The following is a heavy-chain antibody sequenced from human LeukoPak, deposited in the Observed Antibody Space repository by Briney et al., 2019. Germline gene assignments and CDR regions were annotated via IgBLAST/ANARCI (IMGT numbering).Heavy chain of an antibody. Sequence: GESLKISCKGSGYSFTSYWIGWVRQMPGKGLEWMGIIYPGDSDTRYSPSFQGQATISADKSISTAYLQWSSLKASDTAMYYCARQEKYYGSGSYAPVPASFDYWGQGTLVTVSS. V-gene: IGHV5-51*01. D-gene: IGHD3-10*01. J-gene: IGHJ4*02. CDR3: ARQEKYYGSGSYAPVPASFDY. CDR1: GYSFTSYW. CDR2: IYPGDSDT.